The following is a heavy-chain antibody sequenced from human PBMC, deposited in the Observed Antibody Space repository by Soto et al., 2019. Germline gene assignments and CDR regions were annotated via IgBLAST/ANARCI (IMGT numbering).Heavy chain of an antibody. Sequence: XSVKVSCKASGHSFTGYGISWVRQAPGQGLEWMGWISAYNGNTNYAQKLQGRVTMTTDTSTSTAYMELRSLRSDDTAVYYCARGGELALFDYWGQGTLVTVSS. CDR1: GHSFTGYG. CDR2: ISAYNGNT. V-gene: IGHV1-18*01. D-gene: IGHD1-26*01. J-gene: IGHJ4*02. CDR3: ARGGELALFDY.